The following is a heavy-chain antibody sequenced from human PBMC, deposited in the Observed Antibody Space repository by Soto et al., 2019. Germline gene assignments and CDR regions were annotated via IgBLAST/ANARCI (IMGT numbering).Heavy chain of an antibody. D-gene: IGHD1-26*01. CDR3: ARGGGSYPEGP. J-gene: IGHJ5*02. CDR2: IYYSGST. CDR1: GGSLSRYP. Sequence: PSETLSLTCVVSGGSLSRYPWSWIRQPPGKGLEWIGYIYYSGSTNYNPSLKSRVTISVDTSKNQFSLKLSSVTAADTAVYYCARGGGSYPEGPWGQGTLVTVSS. V-gene: IGHV4-59*01.